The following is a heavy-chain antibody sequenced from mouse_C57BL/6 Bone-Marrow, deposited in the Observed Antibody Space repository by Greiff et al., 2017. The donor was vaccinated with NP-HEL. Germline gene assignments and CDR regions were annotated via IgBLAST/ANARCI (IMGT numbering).Heavy chain of an antibody. V-gene: IGHV1-7*01. J-gene: IGHJ1*03. D-gene: IGHD2-1*01. CDR3: VYGNLWYFDV. CDR1: GYTFTSYW. Sequence: VQLKESGAELAKPGASVKLSCKASGYTFTSYWMHWVKQRPGQGLEWIGYINPSSGYTKYNQKFKDKATLTADKSSSTAYMQLSSLTYEDSAVYYCVYGNLWYFDVWGTGTTVTVSS. CDR2: INPSSGYT.